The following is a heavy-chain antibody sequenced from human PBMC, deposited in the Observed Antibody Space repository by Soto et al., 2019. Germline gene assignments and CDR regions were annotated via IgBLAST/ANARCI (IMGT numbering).Heavy chain of an antibody. D-gene: IGHD6-13*01. J-gene: IGHJ5*02. CDR2: ISISSRTI. Sequence: GGSLRLSCAASGLTFRSYSMNWVRQAPGKGLEWVSYISISSRTIYYADSVKGRFTISRDDAKNSLYLQMNSLRDEDTSVYYCARDNGIAGSFDPWGQGTLVTVSS. V-gene: IGHV3-48*02. CDR1: GLTFRSYS. CDR3: ARDNGIAGSFDP.